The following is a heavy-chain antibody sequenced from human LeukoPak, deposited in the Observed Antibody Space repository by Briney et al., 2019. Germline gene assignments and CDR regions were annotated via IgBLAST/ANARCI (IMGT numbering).Heavy chain of an antibody. V-gene: IGHV3-33*01. CDR2: IWYDGSNK. CDR3: ARDYYYGSGSYYNYYYGMDV. D-gene: IGHD3-10*01. J-gene: IGHJ6*02. CDR1: GFTFSSYG. Sequence: PGRSLRLSCAASGFTFSSYGMHWVRQAPGKGLEWVAVIWYDGSNKYYADSVKGRFTISRDNSKNTLYLQMNSLRAEDTAVYYCARDYYYGSGSYYNYYYGMDVWGQGTTVTVSS.